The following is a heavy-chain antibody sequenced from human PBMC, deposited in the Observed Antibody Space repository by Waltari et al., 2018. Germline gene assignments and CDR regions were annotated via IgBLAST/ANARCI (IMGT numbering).Heavy chain of an antibody. CDR3: ARSGEMKGTVDY. CDR1: AGTFSTYT. Sequence: HVQLEQSGAEVKQPGSSVKGSCKAAAGTFSTYTVPWVRQAPGQGLEWMGSIIPFLGISKYAQSLQARLTITVDQSTNTGYMELNNLRPEDTGVYYCARSGEMKGTVDYWGQGTLVTVSS. J-gene: IGHJ4*02. D-gene: IGHD1-1*01. V-gene: IGHV1-69*02. CDR2: IIPFLGIS.